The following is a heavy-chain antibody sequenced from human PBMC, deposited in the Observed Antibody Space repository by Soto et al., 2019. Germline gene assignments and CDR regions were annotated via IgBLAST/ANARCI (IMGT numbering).Heavy chain of an antibody. J-gene: IGHJ6*02. CDR1: GDTFNTFA. V-gene: IGHV1-69*01. D-gene: IGHD1-20*01. CDR3: ARSPGITGTRASQYAMDV. Sequence: QVQLVQSGAEVKKPGSSVRVSCKASGDTFNTFAISWVRQAPGQGLGWMGGIIPIFGTPDYAQQFPGRVTISADESTSTACLELRSLRYEDTAVYYCARSPGITGTRASQYAMDVWGQGTTVTVSS. CDR2: IIPIFGTP.